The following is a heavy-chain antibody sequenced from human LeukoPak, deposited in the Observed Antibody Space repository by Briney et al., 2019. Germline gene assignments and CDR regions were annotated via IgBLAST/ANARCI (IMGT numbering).Heavy chain of an antibody. CDR1: GYTFTGYY. CDR2: INPNSGGT. CDR3: ARVGSYYDILAGYYRAHNYFDY. Sequence: ASVKVSCKASGYTFTGYYMHWVRQAPGQGLEWMGWINPNSGGTNYAQKFQGRVTMTRDTSISTANMELSRLRSDDTAVYCCARVGSYYDILAGYYRAHNYFDYWGQGTLVTVSS. D-gene: IGHD3-9*01. V-gene: IGHV1-2*02. J-gene: IGHJ4*02.